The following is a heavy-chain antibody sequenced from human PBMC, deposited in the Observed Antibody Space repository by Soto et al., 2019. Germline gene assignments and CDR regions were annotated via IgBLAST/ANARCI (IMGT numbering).Heavy chain of an antibody. V-gene: IGHV4-34*01. Sequence: SETLSLTYAVYGGSFSGYYWSWIRQPPGKGLEWIGEINHSGSTNYNPSLNSRVPIAVDTSKNQFSLKLSSVTAAATAVYYCARVRYCSSTSCYSPRYYFDYWGQGTLVTVSS. CDR2: INHSGST. CDR1: GGSFSGYY. CDR3: ARVRYCSSTSCYSPRYYFDY. J-gene: IGHJ4*02. D-gene: IGHD2-2*01.